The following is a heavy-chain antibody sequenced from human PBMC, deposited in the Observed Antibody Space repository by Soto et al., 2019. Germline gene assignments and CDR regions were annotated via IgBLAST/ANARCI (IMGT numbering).Heavy chain of an antibody. CDR1: GGTFSSYA. V-gene: IGHV1-69*13. Sequence: SVKVSCKASGGTFSSYAISWVRQAPGQGLELMGGIIPIFGTANYAQKFQGRVTITADESTSTAYMELSSLRSEDTAVYYCARAHQYYYDSSGYYLDAFDIWGQGTMVTVSS. CDR3: ARAHQYYYDSSGYYLDAFDI. CDR2: IIPIFGTA. J-gene: IGHJ3*02. D-gene: IGHD3-22*01.